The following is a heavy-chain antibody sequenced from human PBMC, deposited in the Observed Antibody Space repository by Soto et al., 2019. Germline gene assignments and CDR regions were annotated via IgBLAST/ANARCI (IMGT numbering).Heavy chain of an antibody. CDR1: GGTFSSYA. CDR2: IIPIFGTA. D-gene: IGHD6-19*01. CDR3: ARAIYSSGWQIYYYYGMDV. J-gene: IGHJ6*02. V-gene: IGHV1-69*13. Sequence: GASVKVSCKASGGTFSSYAISWVRQAPGQGLEWMGGIIPIFGTANYAQKFQGRVTITADESTSTAYMELSSLRSEDTAVYYCARAIYSSGWQIYYYYGMDVWGQGTTVTVSS.